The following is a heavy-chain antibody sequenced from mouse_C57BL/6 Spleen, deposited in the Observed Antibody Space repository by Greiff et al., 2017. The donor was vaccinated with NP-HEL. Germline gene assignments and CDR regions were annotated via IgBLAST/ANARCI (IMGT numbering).Heavy chain of an antibody. Sequence: VQLKQSGPELVKPGASVKISCKASGYSFTGYYMNWVKQSPEKSLEWIGEINPSTGGTTYNQKFKAKATLTVDKSSSTAYMQLKSLTSEDSAVYYCARKGSYYGSSYGFAYWGQGTLVTVSA. J-gene: IGHJ3*01. CDR3: ARKGSYYGSSYGFAY. CDR1: GYSFTGYY. CDR2: INPSTGGT. V-gene: IGHV1-42*01. D-gene: IGHD1-1*01.